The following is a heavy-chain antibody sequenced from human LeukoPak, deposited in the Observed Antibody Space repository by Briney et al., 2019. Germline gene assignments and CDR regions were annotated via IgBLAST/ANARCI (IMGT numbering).Heavy chain of an antibody. J-gene: IGHJ5*02. Sequence: SETLSLTCTVSGGSISSYYWSLIRQPPGKGLEWIGYIYYSGSTNYSPSLKSRVTISVDTSKNQFSLKLSSVTAADTAVYYCARRLLWFGEAGWFDPWGQGTLVTVSS. CDR3: ARRLLWFGEAGWFDP. D-gene: IGHD3-10*01. CDR1: GGSISSYY. V-gene: IGHV4-59*01. CDR2: IYYSGST.